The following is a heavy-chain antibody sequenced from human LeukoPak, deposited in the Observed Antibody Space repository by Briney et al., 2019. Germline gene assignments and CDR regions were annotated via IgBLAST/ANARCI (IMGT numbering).Heavy chain of an antibody. Sequence: GGSLRLSCAASGFTFSSYWMSWVRQAPGKGLEWVANIKQDGSEKYYVDSVKGRFTISRDNAKNSLYLQMNSLRAEDTAVYYCARADGYTIGGEFDYWGPGTLVTVSS. J-gene: IGHJ4*02. CDR3: ARADGYTIGGEFDY. CDR1: GFTFSSYW. CDR2: IKQDGSEK. D-gene: IGHD5-24*01. V-gene: IGHV3-7*01.